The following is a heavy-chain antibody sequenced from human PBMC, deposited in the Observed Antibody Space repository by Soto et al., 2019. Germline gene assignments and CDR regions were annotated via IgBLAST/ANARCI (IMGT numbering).Heavy chain of an antibody. Sequence: ASVKVSCKASGYTFSSYSISWLRQAPGQGPEWMGRISAYNGKTNYAQRLQGRVTLTTDTSTSTAYMELRSLRSDDTAVFYCARDMTPPDQIVEIPAVFDYWGQGTLVTVSS. D-gene: IGHD2-15*01. V-gene: IGHV1-18*01. CDR3: ARDMTPPDQIVEIPAVFDY. J-gene: IGHJ4*02. CDR2: ISAYNGKT. CDR1: GYTFSSYS.